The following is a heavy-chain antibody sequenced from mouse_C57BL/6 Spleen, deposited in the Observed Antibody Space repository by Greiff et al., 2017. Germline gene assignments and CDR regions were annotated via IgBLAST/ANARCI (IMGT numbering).Heavy chain of an antibody. V-gene: IGHV2-9-1*01. CDR2: IWTGGGT. D-gene: IGHD4-1*01. CDR1: GFSLTSYA. J-gene: IGHJ1*03. Sequence: VQLQQSGPGLVAPSQSLSITCTVSGFSLTSYAISWVRQPPGKGLEWLGVIWTGGGTNYNSALKSRLSISKDNSKSQVFLKMNSLQTDDTARYYCARKSPHWDGGDWYFDVWGTGTTVTVSS. CDR3: ARKSPHWDGGDWYFDV.